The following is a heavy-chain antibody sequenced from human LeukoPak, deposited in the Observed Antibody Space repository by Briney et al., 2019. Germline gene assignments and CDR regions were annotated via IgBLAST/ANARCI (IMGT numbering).Heavy chain of an antibody. CDR1: GFSFSSFA. D-gene: IGHD2-8*01. V-gene: IGHV3-23*01. CDR3: AKRITVSAGYYLDS. CDR2: VSGGGAYT. J-gene: IGHJ4*02. Sequence: GGSLRLSCVGSGFSFSSFAMSWVRQAPGKGLEWASTVSGGGAYTYYADSVKGRLTVSRDDSKSMHFLQMNSLRPEDTALYFCAKRITVSAGYYLDSWGQGTLVTVSS.